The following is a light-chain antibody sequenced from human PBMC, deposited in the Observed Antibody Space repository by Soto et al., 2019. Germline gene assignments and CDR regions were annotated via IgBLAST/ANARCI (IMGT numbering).Light chain of an antibody. Sequence: EIVLTQSPATLSLSPGERATIYCRASQRVSSYLAWYQQKLGQAPRLLIYDASNRATGIPARFSGSGSGTDFTLTISSLEPEDFAVYYCQQRSNWPITFGQGTRLEIK. J-gene: IGKJ5*01. CDR2: DAS. CDR1: QRVSSY. V-gene: IGKV3-11*01. CDR3: QQRSNWPIT.